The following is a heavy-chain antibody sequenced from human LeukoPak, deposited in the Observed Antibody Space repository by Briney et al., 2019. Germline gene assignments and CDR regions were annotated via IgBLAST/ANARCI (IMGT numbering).Heavy chain of an antibody. D-gene: IGHD3-10*01. J-gene: IGHJ6*02. V-gene: IGHV3-48*01. CDR2: ISSSSSTI. Sequence: GGSLRLSCAASGFTFSSYSMNWVRQASGKGLEWVSYISSSSSTIYYADSVKGRFTISRDNAKNSLYLQMNSLRAEDTAVYYCARVDSWDDLWFGEFRSTPKRYYYGMDVWGQGTTVTVSS. CDR1: GFTFSSYS. CDR3: ARVDSWDDLWFGEFRSTPKRYYYGMDV.